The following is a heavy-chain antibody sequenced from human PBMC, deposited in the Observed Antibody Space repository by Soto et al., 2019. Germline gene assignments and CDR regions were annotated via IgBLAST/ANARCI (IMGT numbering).Heavy chain of an antibody. Sequence: ASVKVSCKASGGTFSSYAISWVRQAPGQGLEWMGGIIPIFGTANYAQKFQGRVTITADESTSTAYMELSSLRSEDTAVYYCARENGMRFDWFVGDAFDIWGQGTMVTVSS. CDR2: IIPIFGTA. D-gene: IGHD3-9*01. CDR3: ARENGMRFDWFVGDAFDI. V-gene: IGHV1-69*13. J-gene: IGHJ3*02. CDR1: GGTFSSYA.